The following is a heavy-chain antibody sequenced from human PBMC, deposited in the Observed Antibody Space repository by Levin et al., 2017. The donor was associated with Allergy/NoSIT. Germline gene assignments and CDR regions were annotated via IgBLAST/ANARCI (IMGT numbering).Heavy chain of an antibody. CDR3: ARNDYGDYVQNFDY. Sequence: ASVKVSCEAAGYTFTDHYMHWVRQAPGQGLEWMGWVNCNSGDTHYAQKFQDRVTMTRDTSITTAYIEVSRLRFGDPALYFCARNDYGDYVQNFDYWGQGTLVTVSS. D-gene: IGHD4-17*01. V-gene: IGHV1-2*02. J-gene: IGHJ4*02. CDR1: GYTFTDHY. CDR2: VNCNSGDT.